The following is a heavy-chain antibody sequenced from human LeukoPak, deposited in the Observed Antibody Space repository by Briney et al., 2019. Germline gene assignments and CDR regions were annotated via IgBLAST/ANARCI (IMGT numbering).Heavy chain of an antibody. CDR1: GGSISSNNW. CDR3: ARGPPKRLWITIFER. CDR2: IHHSGSP. Sequence: SETLSLTCAVSGGSISSNNWWGWVRQPPGKGLEWIGEIHHSGSPNYNPSLKSRVTISVDKSRNHFSLNLSSVTAADTAVYYCARGPPKRLWITIFERWGQGTLVTVSS. V-gene: IGHV4-4*02. D-gene: IGHD3-3*01. J-gene: IGHJ4*02.